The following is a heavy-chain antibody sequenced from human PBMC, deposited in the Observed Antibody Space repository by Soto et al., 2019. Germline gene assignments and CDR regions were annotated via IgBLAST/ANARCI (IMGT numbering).Heavy chain of an antibody. CDR2: IYYSGST. CDR3: GRVRTITMVRGVIIYYFDY. J-gene: IGHJ4*02. D-gene: IGHD3-10*01. V-gene: IGHV4-59*01. CDR1: GGSISSYY. Sequence: SETLSLTCTVSGGSISSYYWSWIRQPPGKGLEWIGYIYYSGSTNYNPSLKSRVTISVDTSKNQFSLKLSSVTAADTAVYYCGRVRTITMVRGVIIYYFDYWGQGTLVTVSS.